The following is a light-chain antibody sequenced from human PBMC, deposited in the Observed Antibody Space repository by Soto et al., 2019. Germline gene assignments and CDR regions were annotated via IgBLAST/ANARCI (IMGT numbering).Light chain of an antibody. J-gene: IGKJ1*01. V-gene: IGKV1-5*03. CDR3: QQYNNFWT. CDR2: EAS. Sequence: DIQMTQFPSALSASVGDRVTITCRASQSVNIWLAWYQQKPGKAPKLLISEASTVETGVPGRFSGSGSGTQFTLTIISLRPDDLATYYCQQYNNFWTFGQGTKVQIK. CDR1: QSVNIW.